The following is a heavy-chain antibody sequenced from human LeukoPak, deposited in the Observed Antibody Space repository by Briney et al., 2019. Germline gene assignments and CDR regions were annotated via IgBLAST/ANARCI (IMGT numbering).Heavy chain of an antibody. Sequence: GGSLILSCAASGFTFNSYAMSWVRQAPGKGLEWVAKIKQDGSDKDYVDSVKGRFTISRDNAKNSLSLQMNSLRAEDTAVYYCARGETTVRYWGQGTLVTVSS. CDR1: GFTFNSYA. J-gene: IGHJ4*02. V-gene: IGHV3-7*05. D-gene: IGHD4-17*01. CDR3: ARGETTVRY. CDR2: IKQDGSDK.